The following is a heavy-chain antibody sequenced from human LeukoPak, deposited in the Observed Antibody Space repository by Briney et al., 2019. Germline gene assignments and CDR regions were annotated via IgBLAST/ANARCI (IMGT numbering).Heavy chain of an antibody. D-gene: IGHD6-19*01. CDR2: ISSSSSYI. V-gene: IGHV3-21*01. Sequence: GGSLRLSCAASGFTFSSYSMNWVRQAPGKGLEWVSSISSSSSYIYYADSMKGRFTISRDNAKNSLYLQMNSLRAEDTAVYYCARDSDRQQWLVRTDAFDIWGQGTMVTVSS. CDR1: GFTFSSYS. J-gene: IGHJ3*02. CDR3: ARDSDRQQWLVRTDAFDI.